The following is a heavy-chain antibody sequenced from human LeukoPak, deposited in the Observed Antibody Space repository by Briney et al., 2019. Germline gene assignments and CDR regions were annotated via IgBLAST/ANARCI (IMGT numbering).Heavy chain of an antibody. J-gene: IGHJ4*02. D-gene: IGHD3-10*01. CDR2: IYYSGST. V-gene: IGHV4-59*01. Sequence: SETLSLTCTVSGGSISSYYWSWIRQPPGQGLEWIGYIYYSGSTNYNPSLKSRLTISVDTSKNQFSLKLSSVTAADTAVYYCARGNYYYGSGSYYPFDYWGQGTLVTVSS. CDR3: ARGNYYYGSGSYYPFDY. CDR1: GGSISSYY.